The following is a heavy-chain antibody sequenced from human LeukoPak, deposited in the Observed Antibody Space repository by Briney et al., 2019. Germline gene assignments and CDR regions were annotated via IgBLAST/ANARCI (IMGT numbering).Heavy chain of an antibody. J-gene: IGHJ5*02. CDR1: DGSISSGDSY. CDR2: IYYSGNT. D-gene: IGHD2-2*01. V-gene: IGHV4-30-4*08. Sequence: SETLSLTCTVPDGSISSGDSYWSWIRQPPGKGLEWIGYIYYSGNTYYNPSLKSRVSMSVDTSKNQFSLKLSSVTAADTAVYYCARDRPYCSSTICYPGIWFDPWGQGTLVTVSS. CDR3: ARDRPYCSSTICYPGIWFDP.